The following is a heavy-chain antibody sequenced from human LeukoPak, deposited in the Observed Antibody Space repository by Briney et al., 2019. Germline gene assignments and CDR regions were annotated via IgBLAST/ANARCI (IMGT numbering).Heavy chain of an antibody. Sequence: PSETLSLTCAVSGVSLSSYFMSWVRQPPGKELEWIAHISDNVNTNYSPSLKSGGSTSVDTPKNNISLRLSSVTAADSAVYYCASDSRNAGYDAYYYYGIDVWGQGTPVTVSS. J-gene: IGHJ6*02. CDR2: ISDNVNT. D-gene: IGHD5-12*01. CDR3: ASDSRNAGYDAYYYYGIDV. CDR1: GVSLSSYF. V-gene: IGHV4-59*01.